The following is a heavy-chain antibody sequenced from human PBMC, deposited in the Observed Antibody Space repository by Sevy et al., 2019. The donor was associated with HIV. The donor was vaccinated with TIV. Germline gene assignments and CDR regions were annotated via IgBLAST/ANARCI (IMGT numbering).Heavy chain of an antibody. CDR1: GGSIASGDHT. J-gene: IGHJ4*02. Sequence: SETLSLTCTVSGGSIASGDHTWTWIRQPPGQALEWIGYVIHSGGTFYNPSLRSRVTISVDMSKNQFSLNLSSVTAADTAVYYCARAVVLQGYFDYWGQRILVTVSS. CDR3: ARAVVLQGYFDY. CDR2: VIHSGGT. V-gene: IGHV4-30-2*01. D-gene: IGHD3-10*01.